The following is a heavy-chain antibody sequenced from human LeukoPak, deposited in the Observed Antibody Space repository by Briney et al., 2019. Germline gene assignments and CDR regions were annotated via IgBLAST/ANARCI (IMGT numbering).Heavy chain of an antibody. CDR2: IIPIFGTA. V-gene: IGHV1-69*06. CDR3: ARGGGRQQLVPYNWFDP. Sequence: GASVKVSCKASGGTFSSYAISWVRQAPGQGLEWMGGIIPIFGTANYAQKFQGRVTITADKSTSTAYMELSSLRSEDTAVYYCARGGGRQQLVPYNWFDPWGQGTLVTVSS. D-gene: IGHD6-13*01. CDR1: GGTFSSYA. J-gene: IGHJ5*02.